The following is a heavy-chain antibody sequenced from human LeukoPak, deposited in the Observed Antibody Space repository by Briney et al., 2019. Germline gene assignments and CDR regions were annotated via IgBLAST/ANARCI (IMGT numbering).Heavy chain of an antibody. CDR2: ISYDGINK. CDR3: AKQKIRYFDWLLPYGMDV. CDR1: GFPLGRYG. J-gene: IGHJ6*02. V-gene: IGHV3-30*18. D-gene: IGHD3-9*01. Sequence: HPLAASGFPLGRYGIQSLGQPPRKGMEWVAVISYDGINKYYTDSVKRRFTISNDNSKNTLYLQMNSLRAEDTAVYYCAKQKIRYFDWLLPYGMDVWGQGTTVTVAS.